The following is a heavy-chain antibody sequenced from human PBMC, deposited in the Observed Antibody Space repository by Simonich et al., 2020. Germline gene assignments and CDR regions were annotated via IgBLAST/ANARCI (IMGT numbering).Heavy chain of an antibody. CDR2: IYPSGTT. V-gene: IGHV4-38-2*01. D-gene: IGHD6-13*01. J-gene: IGHJ6*02. CDR3: ARVGYSNYYYYGMDV. CDR1: GYSISSGYY. Sequence: QVQLQASGPGLVKPSETLSLTCAVSGYSISSGYYWGWIRQPPGKGLEGIGSIYPSGTTYYNPSLKSRVTISVDTSKNQFSLKLSSVTAADTAVYYCARVGYSNYYYYGMDVWGQGTTVTVSS.